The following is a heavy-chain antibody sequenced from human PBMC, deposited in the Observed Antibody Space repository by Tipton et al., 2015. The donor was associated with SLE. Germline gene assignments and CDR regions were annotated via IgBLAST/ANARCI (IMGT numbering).Heavy chain of an antibody. CDR1: GDSITRGSYY. CDR2: MHTSGSS. V-gene: IGHV4-61*02. Sequence: TLSLTCTVSGDSITRGSYYWSWIRQPAGEGLEWIGRMHTSGSSNYNPSLKNRVTISVDTSKNEFSLKLSSVTAADTAVYYCARLDSGSYRVAFDIWGQGTMVTVSS. J-gene: IGHJ3*02. D-gene: IGHD1-26*01. CDR3: ARLDSGSYRVAFDI.